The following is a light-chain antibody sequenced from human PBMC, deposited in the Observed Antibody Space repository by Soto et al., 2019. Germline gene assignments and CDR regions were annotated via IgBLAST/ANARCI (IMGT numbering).Light chain of an antibody. Sequence: DIQMTQSPSSLSASVGDRVTITCRASQSISSYLNWYQQKPGKAPKLLIYAASSLQSGVPSRFSGSGSGTDFTLTISSLQPEDFATYYCLQNSDYPPTFGPGTKVDI. J-gene: IGKJ3*01. V-gene: IGKV1-39*01. CDR3: LQNSDYPPT. CDR1: QSISSY. CDR2: AAS.